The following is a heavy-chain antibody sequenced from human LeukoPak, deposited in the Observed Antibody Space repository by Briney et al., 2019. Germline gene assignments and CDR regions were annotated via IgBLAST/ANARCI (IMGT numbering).Heavy chain of an antibody. CDR1: GFTFSSYR. V-gene: IGHV3-53*04. CDR2: IYSGGST. D-gene: IGHD6-13*01. CDR3: ARVSRIAAASFDY. Sequence: QPGGSLRLSCAASGFTFSSYRMTWVRQAPGKGLEWVSVIYSGGSTYYADSVKGRFTISRHNSKNTLYLQMNSLRAEDTAVYYCARVSRIAAASFDYWGQGTLVTVSS. J-gene: IGHJ4*02.